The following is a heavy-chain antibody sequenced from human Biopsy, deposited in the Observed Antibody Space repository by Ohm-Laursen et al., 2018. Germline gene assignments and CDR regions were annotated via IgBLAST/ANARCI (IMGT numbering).Heavy chain of an antibody. CDR3: ARDRPSVPTYAVF. J-gene: IGHJ4*02. V-gene: IGHV3-9*01. Sequence: SLRLSCSASGFIFDDYAMHWVRQAPGKGLEWVSGISWDSGRIDYADSVKGRFTISRDNAKNSLYLQMNSLRAEDTALYYCARDRPSVPTYAVFWGQGSLATVSS. D-gene: IGHD2-2*01. CDR2: ISWDSGRI. CDR1: GFIFDDYA.